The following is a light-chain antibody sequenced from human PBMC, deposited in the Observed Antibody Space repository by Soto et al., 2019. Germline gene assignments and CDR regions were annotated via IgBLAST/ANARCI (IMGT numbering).Light chain of an antibody. J-gene: IGKJ4*01. V-gene: IGKV3D-11*01. CDR1: QGISSY. CDR3: QQSYSTPRT. Sequence: EIVLTLSTAPLSLSPGERAPLSCRASQGISSYLAWYQQKPGQAPKLPIYDASNRATGIPSRFSGSGPGTDFTLTISSLQPEDFATYYCQQSYSTPRTFGGGTKVDIK. CDR2: DAS.